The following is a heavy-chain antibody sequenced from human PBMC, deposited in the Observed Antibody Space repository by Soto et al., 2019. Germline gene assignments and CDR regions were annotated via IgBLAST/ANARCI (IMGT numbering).Heavy chain of an antibody. CDR2: INTDNGNT. Sequence: ASVKVSCKASGYTFNTYAIHWVRQAPGQRLEWMGLINTDNGNTIYSEKFQGRVTMTRDTSISTAYMELSRLRSDDTAVYYCARTGSRAPWAWFDPWGQGTLVTVSS. J-gene: IGHJ5*02. D-gene: IGHD7-27*01. CDR1: GYTFNTYA. V-gene: IGHV1-3*04. CDR3: ARTGSRAPWAWFDP.